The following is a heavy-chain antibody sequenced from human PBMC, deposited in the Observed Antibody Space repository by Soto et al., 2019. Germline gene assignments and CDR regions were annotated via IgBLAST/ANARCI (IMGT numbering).Heavy chain of an antibody. Sequence: QITLKESGPTLVQPTQTLTLTCTFSGFSLSTSGVGVGWIRQPPGKALEWLALIYWDDDKRYSPSLKSRLTITKDTSKNQVVLTMTNMEPVDTATYYCAHRPQLWSTYNWFDPWGQGTLVTVSS. CDR3: AHRPQLWSTYNWFDP. V-gene: IGHV2-5*02. J-gene: IGHJ5*02. CDR1: GFSLSTSGVG. D-gene: IGHD5-18*01. CDR2: IYWDDDK.